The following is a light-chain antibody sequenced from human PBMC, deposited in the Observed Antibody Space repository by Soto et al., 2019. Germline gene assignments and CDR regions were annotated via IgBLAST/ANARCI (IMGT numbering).Light chain of an antibody. Sequence: EIVLTQSPSTLSLSPGERATLSCRASQSVSSSYLAWYQQKPGLAPRLLIFGASSRATGIADRFSGSGSGTDFTLTISRLEPEDFAVYYCQQYGSSPYTFGQGTKLEIK. V-gene: IGKV3-20*01. J-gene: IGKJ2*01. CDR1: QSVSSSY. CDR3: QQYGSSPYT. CDR2: GAS.